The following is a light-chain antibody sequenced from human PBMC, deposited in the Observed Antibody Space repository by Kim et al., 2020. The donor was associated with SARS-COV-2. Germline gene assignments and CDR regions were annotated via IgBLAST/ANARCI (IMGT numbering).Light chain of an antibody. Sequence: SYELTQPPSVSVSPGQTASITCSGDRLGYKYASWYQQKPGQSPVVVIYQDNKRPSGIPERFSGSNSGNTATLTISGTQAMDEADYYCQAWDSSSVGFGGG. J-gene: IGLJ2*01. CDR1: RLGYKY. CDR2: QDN. V-gene: IGLV3-1*01. CDR3: QAWDSSSVG.